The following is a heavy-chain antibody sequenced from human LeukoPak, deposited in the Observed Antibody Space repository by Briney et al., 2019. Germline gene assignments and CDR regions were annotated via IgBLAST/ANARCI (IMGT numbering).Heavy chain of an antibody. D-gene: IGHD3-22*01. V-gene: IGHV4-61*01. Sequence: SETLSLTCTVSGGSVSSGSYYWSWIRQPPGKGLEWIGYIYYSGSTNYNPSLKSRVTISVDTSKNQFSLKLSSVTAADTAVYYCARGQRYYASSAYLDYWGQGTLVTVSS. J-gene: IGHJ4*02. CDR1: GGSVSSGSYY. CDR3: ARGQRYYASSAYLDY. CDR2: IYYSGST.